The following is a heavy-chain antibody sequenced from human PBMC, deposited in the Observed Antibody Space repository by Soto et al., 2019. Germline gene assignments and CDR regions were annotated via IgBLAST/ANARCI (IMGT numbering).Heavy chain of an antibody. CDR1: GGTFSSYA. CDR3: ASREGAAAGTGASPSAYYYYGMDV. J-gene: IGHJ6*02. D-gene: IGHD6-13*01. V-gene: IGHV1-69*01. Sequence: QVQLVQSGAEVKKPGSSVKVSCKASGGTFSSYAISWVQQAPGQGLEWMGGIIPIFGTANYAQKFQGRVTITADESTSTAYMELSSLRSEDTAVYYCASREGAAAGTGASPSAYYYYGMDVWGQGTTVTVSS. CDR2: IIPIFGTA.